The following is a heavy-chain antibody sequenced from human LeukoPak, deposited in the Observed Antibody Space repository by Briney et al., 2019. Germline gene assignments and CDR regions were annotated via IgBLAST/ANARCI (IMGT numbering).Heavy chain of an antibody. CDR2: IYYSGST. Sequence: SETLSLTCTVSGGSISSYYWSWIRQPPGKGLEWIGYIYYSGSTNYNPSLKSRVTISVDTSKNQFSLKLSSVTAADTAVYYCARLYCSGGSCVYFDYWGQGTLVTVSS. CDR1: GGSISSYY. CDR3: ARLYCSGGSCVYFDY. V-gene: IGHV4-59*08. D-gene: IGHD2-15*01. J-gene: IGHJ4*02.